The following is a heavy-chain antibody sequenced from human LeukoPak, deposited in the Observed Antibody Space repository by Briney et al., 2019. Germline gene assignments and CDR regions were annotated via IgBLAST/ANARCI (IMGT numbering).Heavy chain of an antibody. CDR3: ARVGITMNIPADY. J-gene: IGHJ4*02. Sequence: PGGSLRLSCAASGFTVSSNYMSWVRQAPGKGPEWVSVIYSGGSTYYADSVKGRFTISRDNSKNTLYLQMNSLRAEDTAVYYCARVGITMNIPADYWGQGTLVTVSS. V-gene: IGHV3-66*01. CDR1: GFTVSSNY. CDR2: IYSGGST. D-gene: IGHD3-22*01.